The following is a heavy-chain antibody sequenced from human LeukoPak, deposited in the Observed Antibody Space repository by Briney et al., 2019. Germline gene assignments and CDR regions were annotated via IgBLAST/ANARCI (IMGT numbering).Heavy chain of an antibody. CDR3: AGNCCGDYGGWCYYYYYMDV. Sequence: GASVKVSCKASGYTFTSYGISWVRQAPGQGLEWMGWISAYDGNTNYAQKLQGRVTMTTDTSTSTAYMELRSLRSDDTAVYYCAGNCCGDYGGWCYYYYYMDVWGKGTTVTVSS. CDR1: GYTFTSYG. D-gene: IGHD4-23*01. J-gene: IGHJ6*03. V-gene: IGHV1-18*01. CDR2: ISAYDGNT.